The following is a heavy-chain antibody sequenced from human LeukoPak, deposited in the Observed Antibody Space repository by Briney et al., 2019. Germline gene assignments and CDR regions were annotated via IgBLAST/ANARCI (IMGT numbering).Heavy chain of an antibody. CDR3: AKVLYQLLYVLDY. Sequence: GGSLRLSCAASGFTFSSYAMSWVRQAPGKGLEWVSAISGSGGSTYYADSVKGRFTISRDNSKNTLYLQMNSLRVKDTAVYYCAKVLYQLLYVLDYWGQGTLVTVSS. V-gene: IGHV3-23*01. CDR1: GFTFSSYA. D-gene: IGHD2-2*02. J-gene: IGHJ4*02. CDR2: ISGSGGST.